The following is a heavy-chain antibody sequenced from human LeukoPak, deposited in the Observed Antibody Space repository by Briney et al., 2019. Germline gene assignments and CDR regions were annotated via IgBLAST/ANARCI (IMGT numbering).Heavy chain of an antibody. J-gene: IGHJ6*04. D-gene: IGHD3-10*02. V-gene: IGHV3-9*01. Sequence: GGSLRLSCAASGFTFDDYAMHGVRQAPGRGLEWVSGISWNSGSIGYADSVKGRFTISRDNAKNSLYLQMNSLRAEDTAVYYCAELGITMIGGVWGKGTTVTISS. CDR3: AELGITMIGGV. CDR1: GFTFDDYA. CDR2: ISWNSGSI.